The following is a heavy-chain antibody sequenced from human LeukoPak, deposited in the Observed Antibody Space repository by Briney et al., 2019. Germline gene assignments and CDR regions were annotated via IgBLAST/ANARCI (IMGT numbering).Heavy chain of an antibody. V-gene: IGHV3-20*04. Sequence: GGSLRLSCAASGFTFVDYGISWVRQAPGKGLGWVSGINWNGGSTGYADSVKGRFTISRDNAKNSLYLQMNSLRAEDTALYYCARGRDSSGFDYWGQGTLVTVSS. CDR1: GFTFVDYG. CDR2: INWNGGST. D-gene: IGHD3-22*01. CDR3: ARGRDSSGFDY. J-gene: IGHJ4*02.